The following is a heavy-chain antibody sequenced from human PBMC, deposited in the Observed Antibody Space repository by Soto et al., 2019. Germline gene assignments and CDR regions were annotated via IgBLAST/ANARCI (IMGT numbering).Heavy chain of an antibody. V-gene: IGHV4-30-4*01. CDR3: ASSGYCTNGVCYTRFDP. Sequence: QVQLQESGPGLVKPSQTLSLTCTVSGGSISSGDYYWSWIRQPPGKGLEWIGYIYYSGSTYYNPSLKSRVTLAVDTSKNPFSLKLSSVTAADTAVYYCASSGYCTNGVCYTRFDPWGQGTLVTVSS. CDR1: GGSISSGDYY. J-gene: IGHJ5*02. CDR2: IYYSGST. D-gene: IGHD2-8*01.